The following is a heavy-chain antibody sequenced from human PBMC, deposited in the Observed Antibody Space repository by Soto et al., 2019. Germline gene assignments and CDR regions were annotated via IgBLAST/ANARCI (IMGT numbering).Heavy chain of an antibody. CDR1: GGTFSSYA. D-gene: IGHD3-22*01. Sequence: SVKVSGKASGGTFSSYAISWVRQAPGQGLEWMGGIIPIFGTANYAQKFQGRVTITADESTSTAYMELSSLRSEDTAVYYCARGMAAHYDSSGKLDYWGQGTLVTVSS. CDR3: ARGMAAHYDSSGKLDY. J-gene: IGHJ4*02. V-gene: IGHV1-69*13. CDR2: IIPIFGTA.